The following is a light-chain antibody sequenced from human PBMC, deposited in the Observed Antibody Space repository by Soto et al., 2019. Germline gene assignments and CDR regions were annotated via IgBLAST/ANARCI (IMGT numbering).Light chain of an antibody. V-gene: IGKV1-39*01. CDR2: AAS. J-gene: IGKJ4*01. CDR3: QQSYSTPLT. CDR1: QSISSY. Sequence: DIQMTQSPSSLSASVGDRVTITCRASQSISSYLNWYQQKPGKAPKLLIYAASSLQSGVPSRFSGSGTGTDFTLSISSLQHEGFATYYFQQSYSTPLTFGGGTKVEIK.